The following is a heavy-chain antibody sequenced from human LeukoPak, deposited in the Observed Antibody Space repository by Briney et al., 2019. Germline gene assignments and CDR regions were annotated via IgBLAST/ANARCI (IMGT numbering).Heavy chain of an antibody. V-gene: IGHV3-7*01. Sequence: GGSLRLSCAASGFSFSDYWMTWVRQAPGKGLEWVAHIKQDGSEKYYVDSIKGRFTISRDNAKNLVYLQMSSLRAEDTAVYYCARGWNYAFRFDYWGQGTLVTVSS. D-gene: IGHD1-7*01. CDR2: IKQDGSEK. J-gene: IGHJ4*02. CDR1: GFSFSDYW. CDR3: ARGWNYAFRFDY.